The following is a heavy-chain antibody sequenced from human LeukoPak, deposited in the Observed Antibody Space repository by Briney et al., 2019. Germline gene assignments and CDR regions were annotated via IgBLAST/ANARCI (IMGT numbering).Heavy chain of an antibody. CDR1: GLSFGSYA. Sequence: GGSRRLSCAASGLSFGSYAMIWVRQAPGMGLEWVSAIRGSGGSTYYADSVKGRFTISRDNSKDTLYLQMNTLRAEDTAVYYCAKLSGYSYGYVSDYWGQGTLVTVSS. CDR3: AKLSGYSYGYVSDY. D-gene: IGHD5-18*01. J-gene: IGHJ4*02. V-gene: IGHV3-23*01. CDR2: IRGSGGST.